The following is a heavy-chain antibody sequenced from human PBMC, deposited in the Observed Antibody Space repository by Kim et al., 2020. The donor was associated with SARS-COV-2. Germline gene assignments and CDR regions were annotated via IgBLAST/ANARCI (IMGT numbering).Heavy chain of an antibody. J-gene: IGHJ4*02. Sequence: SETLSLTCAVYGGSFSGYYWSWIRQPPGKGLEWIGEINHSGSTNYNPSLKSRVTISVDTSKNQFSLKLSSVTAADTAVYYCASIGSSSWYSRDYWGQGTLVTVSS. V-gene: IGHV4-34*01. CDR2: INHSGST. CDR1: GGSFSGYY. D-gene: IGHD6-13*01. CDR3: ASIGSSSWYSRDY.